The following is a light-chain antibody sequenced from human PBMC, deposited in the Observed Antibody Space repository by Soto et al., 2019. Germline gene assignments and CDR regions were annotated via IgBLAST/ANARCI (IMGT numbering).Light chain of an antibody. V-gene: IGKV1-39*01. CDR2: TAA. CDR3: LQSYSTPYT. CDR1: QRITTY. J-gene: IGKJ2*01. Sequence: IHMTQSPSSLSASVGDRVSISCRASQRITTYLNWYQQKPGKAPKLLISTAATLQGGVPSRFSGSGSGTDFTLTITILQPEDFATYFCLQSYSTPYTFGQGTKLEIK.